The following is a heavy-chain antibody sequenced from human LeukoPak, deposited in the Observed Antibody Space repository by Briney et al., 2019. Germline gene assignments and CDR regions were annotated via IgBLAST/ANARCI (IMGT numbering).Heavy chain of an antibody. J-gene: IGHJ4*02. CDR2: ISWNSASI. V-gene: IGHV3-9*01. CDR1: VFTFHQYA. CDR3: AKDKGPLYSGYDWDLDC. Sequence: GRSLRLFRAASVFTFHQYAIHGVPQLPGKGLECGSGISWNSASIRYADAARGRFPIYRDNPKHSVYLQMNSLSAQDTAVYYCAKDKGPLYSGYDWDLDCWGQGTLVTVSS. D-gene: IGHD5-12*01.